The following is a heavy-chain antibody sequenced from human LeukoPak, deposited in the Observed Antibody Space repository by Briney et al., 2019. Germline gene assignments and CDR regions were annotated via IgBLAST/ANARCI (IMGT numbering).Heavy chain of an antibody. CDR2: ISAYNGNT. J-gene: IGHJ5*02. D-gene: IGHD6-13*01. CDR1: GYTFTSYG. CDR3: ARAPDRAAAGTFDP. V-gene: IGHV1-18*01. Sequence: ASVKVSCKASGYTFTSYGISWVRQAPGQGLEWMGWISAYNGNTNYAQKLQGRVTMTTDTSTSTAYMELRSLRSDDTAVYYCARAPDRAAAGTFDPWGQGTLVTVSS.